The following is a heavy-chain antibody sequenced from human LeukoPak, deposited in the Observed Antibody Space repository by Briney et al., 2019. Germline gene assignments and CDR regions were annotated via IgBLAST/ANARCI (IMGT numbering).Heavy chain of an antibody. CDR2: IYYSGST. CDR1: GGSISSSSYY. Sequence: SETLSLTCTVSGGSISSSSYYWGWIRQPPGKGLEWIGSIYYSGSTYYNPSLKSRVTISVDTSKNQFSLKLSSVTAADTAVYHCSYYDSSGYYYAFYWGQGTLVTVSS. D-gene: IGHD3-22*01. V-gene: IGHV4-39*01. CDR3: SYYDSSGYYYAFY. J-gene: IGHJ4*02.